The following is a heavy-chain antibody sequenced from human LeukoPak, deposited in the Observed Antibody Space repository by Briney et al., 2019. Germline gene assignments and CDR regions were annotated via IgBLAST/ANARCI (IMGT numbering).Heavy chain of an antibody. CDR1: GFTFSSYA. Sequence: GGSLRLSCAASGFTFSSYAMNWVRQAPGKGLEWVSSISSSSSYIYYADSVKGRFTISRDNAKNSLYLQMNSLRAEDTAVYYCARDAGSSGWSVDYWGQGTLVTVSS. D-gene: IGHD6-19*01. J-gene: IGHJ4*02. V-gene: IGHV3-21*01. CDR3: ARDAGSSGWSVDY. CDR2: ISSSSSYI.